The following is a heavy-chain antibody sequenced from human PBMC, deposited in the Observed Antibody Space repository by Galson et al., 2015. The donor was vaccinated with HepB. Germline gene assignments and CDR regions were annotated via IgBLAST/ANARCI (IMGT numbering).Heavy chain of an antibody. CDR2: IYSGGST. Sequence: SLRLSCAASGFTVSSNYVSWVRQAPGKGLEWVSVIYSGGSTYYADSVKGRFTISRDNSKNTLYLQMNSLRAEDTAVYYCASGGEWELGDWDAFDIWGQGTMVTVSS. D-gene: IGHD1-26*01. J-gene: IGHJ3*02. V-gene: IGHV3-53*01. CDR3: ASGGEWELGDWDAFDI. CDR1: GFTVSSNY.